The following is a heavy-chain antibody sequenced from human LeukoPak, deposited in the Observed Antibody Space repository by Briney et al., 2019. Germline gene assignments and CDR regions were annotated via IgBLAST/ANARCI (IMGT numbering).Heavy chain of an antibody. Sequence: GGSLRLSCAASGFTFSSYGMHWVRQAPGKGLEWVAVISYDGSNKYYADSVKGRFTISRDNSKNTLYLQMNSLRAEDTAVYYCARDRGSGYDDWGQGTLVTVSS. V-gene: IGHV3-30*19. J-gene: IGHJ4*02. CDR1: GFTFSSYG. D-gene: IGHD5-12*01. CDR3: ARDRGSGYDD. CDR2: ISYDGSNK.